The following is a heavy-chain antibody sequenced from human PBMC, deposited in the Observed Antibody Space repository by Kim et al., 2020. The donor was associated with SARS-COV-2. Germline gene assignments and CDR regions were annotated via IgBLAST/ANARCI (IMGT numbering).Heavy chain of an antibody. D-gene: IGHD5-12*01. J-gene: IGHJ4*01. Sequence: NPPPKSRVTISLDTSKNQFSLKLTSVTAADTAVYYCARNPLQHTSGYNDYWGHGTLVTVSS. CDR3: ARNPLQHTSGYNDY. V-gene: IGHV4-39*07.